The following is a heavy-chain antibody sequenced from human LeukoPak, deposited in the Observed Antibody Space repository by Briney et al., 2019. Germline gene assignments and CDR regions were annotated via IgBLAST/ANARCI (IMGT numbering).Heavy chain of an antibody. Sequence: PGVSLRLSCAASGFTLTYFSMNWVRQAPGKGLEWVSSISSSSTYIHYVDSVRGRFTISRDNAKNSLYLQMNSLRAEDTAVYYCARAGDGGYYFDYWGQGTLVIVSS. CDR2: ISSSSTYI. CDR1: GFTLTYFS. J-gene: IGHJ4*02. V-gene: IGHV3-21*01. D-gene: IGHD3-16*01. CDR3: ARAGDGGYYFDY.